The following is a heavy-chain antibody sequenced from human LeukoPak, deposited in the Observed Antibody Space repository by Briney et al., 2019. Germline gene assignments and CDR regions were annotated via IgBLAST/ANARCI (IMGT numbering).Heavy chain of an antibody. D-gene: IGHD6-19*01. CDR3: ARDFWAVTGTYDY. CDR2: IGGSGQST. J-gene: IGHJ4*02. CDR1: RFTFSNYA. V-gene: IGHV3-23*01. Sequence: AGGSLRLSCAASRFTFSNYAMSWVRQAPGKGLEWVSAIGGSGQSTYYADSVKGRFTISRDNSKNTLYLHVNSLRAEDTAVYCCARDFWAVTGTYDYWGQGTLVTVSS.